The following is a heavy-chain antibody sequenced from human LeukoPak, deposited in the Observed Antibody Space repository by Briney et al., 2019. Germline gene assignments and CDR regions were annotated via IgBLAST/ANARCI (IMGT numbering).Heavy chain of an antibody. CDR3: ARVEETYYDFWSGYSYNWFDP. Sequence: PSETLSLTCTVSSGSISSSSYYWGWIRQPPGKGLEYIGSIYKSGRTYYNPSLKSRVTISVDTSKNQFSLKLSSVTAADTAVYYCARVEETYYDFWSGYSYNWFDPWGQGTLVTVSS. CDR2: IYKSGRT. V-gene: IGHV4-39*07. D-gene: IGHD3-3*01. CDR1: SGSISSSSYY. J-gene: IGHJ5*02.